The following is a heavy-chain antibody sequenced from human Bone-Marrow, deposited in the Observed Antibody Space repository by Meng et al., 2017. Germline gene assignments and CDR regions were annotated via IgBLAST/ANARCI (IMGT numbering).Heavy chain of an antibody. CDR3: ARFTPFDY. V-gene: IGHV3-74*01. CDR2: INTDGSST. Sequence: EVHLVESGGALVQPGGSLRLSCTASGFTFSSYWMHWVRQAPGKGPVWVSRINTDGSSTDYADSVKGRFTISRDNAKNTLYLQMNSLRAEDTAMYYCARFTPFDYWGQGTLVTSPQ. J-gene: IGHJ4*02. CDR1: GFTFSSYW.